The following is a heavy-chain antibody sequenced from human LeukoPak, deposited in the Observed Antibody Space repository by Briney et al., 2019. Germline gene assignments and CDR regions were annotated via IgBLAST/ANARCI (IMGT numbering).Heavy chain of an antibody. CDR1: GGSISSYY. J-gene: IGHJ4*02. V-gene: IGHV4-59*05. CDR3: PAGTDFDY. CDR2: IYYSGST. Sequence: SETLSLTCTVSGGSISSYYCSWIRQPPGKGLEWIGSIYYSGSTYYNPSLKSRVTISVDTSKNQFSLKLSSVTAADTAVYYCPAGTDFDYWGQGTLVTVSS. D-gene: IGHD6-13*01.